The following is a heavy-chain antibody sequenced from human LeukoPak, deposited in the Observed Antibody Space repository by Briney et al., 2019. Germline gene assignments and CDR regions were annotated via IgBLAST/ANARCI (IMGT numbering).Heavy chain of an antibody. D-gene: IGHD3-10*01. CDR3: AKDMVRGVIYAFDI. J-gene: IGHJ3*02. Sequence: GGSLRLSCAASGFTFDDYGMSWVRQAPGKGLEWVSGINWNGGSTGYADSVKGRFTISRDNAKNSLYLQMNSLRAEDTALYYCAKDMVRGVIYAFDIWGQGTMVTVSS. CDR2: INWNGGST. CDR1: GFTFDDYG. V-gene: IGHV3-20*04.